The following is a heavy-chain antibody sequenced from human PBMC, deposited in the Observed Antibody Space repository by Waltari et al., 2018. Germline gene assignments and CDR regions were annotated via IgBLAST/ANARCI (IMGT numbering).Heavy chain of an antibody. CDR1: GFSLSSYS. V-gene: IGHV3-48*04. J-gene: IGHJ4*02. D-gene: IGHD5-18*01. CDR3: ARSGYSYPYFDY. CDR2: IHNVSSTT. Sequence: EVQLVESGGGLVQPGGSLRLSCVASGFSLSSYSMTWVRQAPGKGLEWISYIHNVSSTTYYADSVKGRFTISRDNAKNSLVMQMNSLTAEDSAVYYCARSGYSYPYFDYWGQGALVAVSS.